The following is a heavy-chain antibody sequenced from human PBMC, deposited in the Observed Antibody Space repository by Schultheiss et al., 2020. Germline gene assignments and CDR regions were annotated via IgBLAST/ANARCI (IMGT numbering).Heavy chain of an antibody. CDR3: AKDHSDRIAVAGTSFDY. CDR2: ISWNSGSI. V-gene: IGHV3-23*01. CDR1: GFTFSSYA. Sequence: GGSLRLSCAASGFTFSSYAMSWVRQAPGKGLEWVSGISWNSGSIGYADSVKGRFTISRDNSKNTLYLQMNSLRAEDTAVYYCAKDHSDRIAVAGTSFDYWGQGTLVTVSS. J-gene: IGHJ4*02. D-gene: IGHD6-19*01.